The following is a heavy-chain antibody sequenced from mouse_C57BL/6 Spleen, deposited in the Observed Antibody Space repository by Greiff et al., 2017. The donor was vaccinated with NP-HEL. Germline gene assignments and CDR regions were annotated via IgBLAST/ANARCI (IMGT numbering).Heavy chain of an antibody. Sequence: EVHLVESGGDLVKPGGSLKLSCAASGFTFSSYGMSWVRQTPDKRLEWVATISSGGSYTYYPDSVKGRFTISRDNAKNTLYLQMSSLKSEDTAMYYCARPDSSGYVGAMDYWGQGTSVTVSS. CDR1: GFTFSSYG. CDR3: ARPDSSGYVGAMDY. CDR2: ISSGGSYT. J-gene: IGHJ4*01. V-gene: IGHV5-6*01. D-gene: IGHD3-2*02.